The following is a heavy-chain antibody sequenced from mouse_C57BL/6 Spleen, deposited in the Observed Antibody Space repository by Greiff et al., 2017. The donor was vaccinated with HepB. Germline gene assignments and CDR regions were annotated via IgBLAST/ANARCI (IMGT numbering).Heavy chain of an antibody. Sequence: EVQLQESGPGLVKPSQSLSLTCSVTGYSITSGYYWNWIRQFPGNKLEWMGYISYDGSNNYNPSLKNRISITRDTSKNQFFLKLNSVTTEDTATYYCARLYDYWGQGTLVTVSA. CDR3: ARLYDY. CDR1: GYSITSGYY. V-gene: IGHV3-6*01. CDR2: ISYDGSN. D-gene: IGHD1-1*01. J-gene: IGHJ3*01.